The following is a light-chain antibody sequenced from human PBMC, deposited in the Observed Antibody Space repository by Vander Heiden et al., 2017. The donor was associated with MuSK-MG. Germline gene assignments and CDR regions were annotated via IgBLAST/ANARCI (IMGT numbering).Light chain of an antibody. J-gene: IGKJ4*01. CDR3: RQSDTNALT. V-gene: IGKV2-28*01. CDR1: RSLLFRNGNNN. CDR2: LAS. Sequence: VLTQSPASLSVTAGETASISCWSTRSLLFRNGNNNLDWYFQRPGQSPQLLIYLASRRVSAVPDRFNGCGSEFDFTLTITIVHAEDASIYFCRQSDTNALTFGEGTIVDIK.